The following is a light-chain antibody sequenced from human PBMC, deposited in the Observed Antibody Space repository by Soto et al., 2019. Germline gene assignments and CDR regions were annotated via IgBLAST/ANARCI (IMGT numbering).Light chain of an antibody. CDR2: DVS. CDR3: QQYDKVPVT. Sequence: DIQMTQSPSSLSASVGDRVTITCQASQDVNNSLNWYQQKPRKAPNLLIYDVSNLGTGVPSRFSGSGSGTDFTFTINRLQPEDIGTYYCQQYDKVPVTFGQGTRLEIK. CDR1: QDVNNS. V-gene: IGKV1-33*01. J-gene: IGKJ5*01.